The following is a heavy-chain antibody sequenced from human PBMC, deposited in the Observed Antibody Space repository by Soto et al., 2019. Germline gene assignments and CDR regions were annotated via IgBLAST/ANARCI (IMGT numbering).Heavy chain of an antibody. Sequence: ASVKVPCKASGYTFTSYDINWVRQATGQGLEWMGWMNPNSGNTGYAQKFQGRVTMTRNTSISTAYMELSSLRSEDTAVYYCASYGAFIDGMDVWGQGTTVTVSS. CDR1: GYTFTSYD. CDR2: MNPNSGNT. D-gene: IGHD3-3*02. J-gene: IGHJ6*02. CDR3: ASYGAFIDGMDV. V-gene: IGHV1-8*01.